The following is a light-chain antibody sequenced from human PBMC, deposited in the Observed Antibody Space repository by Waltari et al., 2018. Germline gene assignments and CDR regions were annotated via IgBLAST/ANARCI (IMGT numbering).Light chain of an antibody. Sequence: QSALTQPASVSGSPGQSITISCNGTSSDIGNYNYVSWYQQYPGKAPKLMIDNVSDRPSGISSRFSGSKSGNTASLTISGLQAEDEADYYCSSYTTSSTWVFGGGTKLTVL. CDR3: SSYTTSSTWV. J-gene: IGLJ3*02. CDR1: SSDIGNYNY. CDR2: NVS. V-gene: IGLV2-14*03.